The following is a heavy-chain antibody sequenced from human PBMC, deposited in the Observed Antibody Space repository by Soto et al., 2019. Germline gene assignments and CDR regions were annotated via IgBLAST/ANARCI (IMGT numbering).Heavy chain of an antibody. J-gene: IGHJ6*02. V-gene: IGHV1-2*04. CDR2: INPNSGGT. CDR3: ARDSGVGYDSSGYYPVYYYGMDV. D-gene: IGHD3-22*01. CDR1: GYTFTGYY. Sequence: EASVKVSCKASGYTFTGYYMHWVRQAPGQGLEWMGWINPNSGGTNYAQKFQGWVTMTRDTSISTAYMELSRLRSDDTAVYYCARDSGVGYDSSGYYPVYYYGMDVWGQGTTVTVSS.